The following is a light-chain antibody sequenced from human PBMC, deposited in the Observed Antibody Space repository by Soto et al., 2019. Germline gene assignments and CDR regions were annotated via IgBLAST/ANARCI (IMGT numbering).Light chain of an antibody. CDR1: SSGVGAYNY. CDR3: SSNSGIKSYV. V-gene: IGLV2-14*03. CDR2: AVT. Sequence: QSVLTQPASVSGSSGQSITISCTGTSSGVGAYNYVSWYQQHPGKAPKLMIFAVTNRPSGVSNRFSGSKSGNTASLTISGLQAEDFTDYYCSSNSGIKSYVFVTVSMVTDL. J-gene: IGLJ1*01.